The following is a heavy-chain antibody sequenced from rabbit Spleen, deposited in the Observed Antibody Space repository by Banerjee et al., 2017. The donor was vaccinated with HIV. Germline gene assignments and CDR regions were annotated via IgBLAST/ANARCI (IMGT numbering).Heavy chain of an antibody. Sequence: QEQLVESGGGLVQPEGSLTLTCTASEFDFSGNYYICWFRQAPGKGPEWIACIFAGSSGNTYYASWAKGRFTISKTSSTTVTLQMTSLTAADTATYFCARDAGTSFSTYGMDVWGPGTLVTVS. CDR2: IFAGSSGNT. CDR3: ARDAGTSFSTYGMDV. D-gene: IGHD8-1*01. CDR1: EFDFSGNYY. V-gene: IGHV1S45*01. J-gene: IGHJ6*01.